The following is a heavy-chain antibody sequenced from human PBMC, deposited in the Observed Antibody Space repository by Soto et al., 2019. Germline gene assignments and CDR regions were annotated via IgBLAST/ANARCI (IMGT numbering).Heavy chain of an antibody. D-gene: IGHD6-19*01. Sequence: ASVKVSCKASGYTFTSYGISWVRQAPGQGLEWMGWISAYNGNTNYAQKLQGRVTMTTDTSTSTAYMELRSLRSDDTAVYYCARDLSRLPGYSSGYWGQGTRVTVSS. CDR2: ISAYNGNT. J-gene: IGHJ4*02. V-gene: IGHV1-18*01. CDR1: GYTFTSYG. CDR3: ARDLSRLPGYSSGY.